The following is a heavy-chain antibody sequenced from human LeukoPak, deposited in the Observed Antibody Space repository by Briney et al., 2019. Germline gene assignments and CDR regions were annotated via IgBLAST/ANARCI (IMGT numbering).Heavy chain of an antibody. CDR1: GFTFSSCG. CDR2: ISYDGSNK. D-gene: IGHD3-10*01. Sequence: GGSLRLSCAASGFTFSSCGMHWVRQAPGKGLEWVAVISYDGSNKYYADSVKGRFTISGDNSKNTLYLQMNSLRAEDTAVYYCAKDVITMVRGVRRYYYGMDVWGQGTTVTVSS. J-gene: IGHJ6*02. V-gene: IGHV3-30*18. CDR3: AKDVITMVRGVRRYYYGMDV.